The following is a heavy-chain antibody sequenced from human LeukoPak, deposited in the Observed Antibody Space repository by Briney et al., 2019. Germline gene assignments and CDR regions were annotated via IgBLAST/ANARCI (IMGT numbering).Heavy chain of an antibody. J-gene: IGHJ5*01. CDR2: ISAYNGNT. D-gene: IGHD3-3*01. Sequence: ASVKVSCNASGYTFTSYGISWVRQAPGQGLEWMGWISAYNGNTNYAQKLQGRVTMTTDTSTSTAYMELRSLRSEDTAVYYCASLYLYDSDSWGQGTLVIVSS. CDR3: ASLYLYDSDS. V-gene: IGHV1-18*01. CDR1: GYTFTSYG.